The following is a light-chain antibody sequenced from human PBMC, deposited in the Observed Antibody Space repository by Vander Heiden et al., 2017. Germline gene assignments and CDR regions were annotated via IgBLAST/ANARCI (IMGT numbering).Light chain of an antibody. V-gene: IGKV3-15*01. CDR1: QSVSSN. CDR2: GAS. J-gene: IGKJ4*01. Sequence: EIVMTQSPATLSVSPGETATLSCRASQSVSSNLAWYQQKLGQAPRLLIYGASTRATDIPARFSGSGSGTDFTLTISSLQSEDFAVYYCQQYNRGPPLTFGGGTKVEIK. CDR3: QQYNRGPPLT.